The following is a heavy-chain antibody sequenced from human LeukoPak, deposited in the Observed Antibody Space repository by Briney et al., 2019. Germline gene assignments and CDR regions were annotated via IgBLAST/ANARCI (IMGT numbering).Heavy chain of an antibody. CDR1: GFTFSDYY. J-gene: IGHJ2*01. CDR2: ISSSSSYT. Sequence: GGSLRLSCAASGFTFSDYYMSWIRQAPGKGLEWVSYISSSSSYTNYADSVKGRFTISRDNAKNSLYLQMNSLRAEDTAVYYCARDHPTVTNCFDLWGRGTLVTVSS. V-gene: IGHV3-11*05. D-gene: IGHD4-17*01. CDR3: ARDHPTVTNCFDL.